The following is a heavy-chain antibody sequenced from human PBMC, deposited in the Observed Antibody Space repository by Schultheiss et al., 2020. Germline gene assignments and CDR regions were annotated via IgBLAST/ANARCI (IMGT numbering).Heavy chain of an antibody. D-gene: IGHD3-3*01. CDR1: GFTVSSNY. CDR3: ARGRYDSIFGGMDV. Sequence: GGSLRLSCAASGFTVSSNYMSWVRQAPGKGLEWVAVIWYDGSNKYYADSVKGRFTISRDNSKNTLYLQMNSLRAEDTAVYYCARGRYDSIFGGMDVWGQGTTVTVSS. J-gene: IGHJ6*02. CDR2: IWYDGSNK. V-gene: IGHV3-33*08.